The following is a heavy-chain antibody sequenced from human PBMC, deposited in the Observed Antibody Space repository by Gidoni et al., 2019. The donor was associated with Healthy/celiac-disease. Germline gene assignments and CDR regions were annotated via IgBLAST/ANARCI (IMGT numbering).Heavy chain of an antibody. J-gene: IGHJ6*02. Sequence: EVQLVESGGGLVQPGGSLRLSCAASGFTFSRSSLNWVRQAPGKGLEWVSYISSSSSTIYYADSVKGRFTISRDNAKNSLYLQMNSLRAEDTAVYYCARLTTIAAAGNYYYYGMDVWGQGTTVTVSS. CDR2: ISSSSSTI. V-gene: IGHV3-48*01. D-gene: IGHD6-13*01. CDR3: ARLTTIAAAGNYYYYGMDV. CDR1: GFTFSRSS.